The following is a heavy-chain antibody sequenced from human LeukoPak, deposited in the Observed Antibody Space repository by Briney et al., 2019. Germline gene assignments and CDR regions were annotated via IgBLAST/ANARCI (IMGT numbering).Heavy chain of an antibody. CDR3: ARYGGSGWVIDK. J-gene: IGHJ4*02. CDR1: GGSISSDY. Sequence: SETLSLTCTVSGGSISSDYWTWIRQPPTKGLEWIGYIYYNGATSYNPSLKSRVTMSVDTSKKHFSLKMASVTAADTAVYYGARYGGSGWVIDKWGQGTPVTVSS. D-gene: IGHD6-19*01. V-gene: IGHV4-59*08. CDR2: IYYNGAT.